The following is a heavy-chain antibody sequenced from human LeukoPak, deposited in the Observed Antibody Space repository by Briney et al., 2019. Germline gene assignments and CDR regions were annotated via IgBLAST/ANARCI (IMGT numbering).Heavy chain of an antibody. D-gene: IGHD6-19*01. V-gene: IGHV4-61*02. CDR1: GGSISSGSYY. J-gene: IGHJ6*03. CDR3: ARAALQWLVRGYYYYMDV. Sequence: SQTLSLTCTVSGGSISSGSYYWSWIRQPAGKGLEWIGRIYTSGSTNYNPSLKSRVTISVDTPKNQFSLKLSSVTAADTAVYYCARAALQWLVRGYYYYMDVWGKGTTVTISS. CDR2: IYTSGST.